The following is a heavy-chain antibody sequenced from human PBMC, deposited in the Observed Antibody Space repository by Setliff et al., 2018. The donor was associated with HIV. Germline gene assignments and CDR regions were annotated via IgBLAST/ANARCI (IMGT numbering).Heavy chain of an antibody. V-gene: IGHV5-10-1*01. CDR2: IDPSNSNT. Sequence: PGESLKISCKGSGYSFTSYWISWVRQMPGKGLEWMGRIDPSNSNTNYSPSFQGHVTISADKSISTAYLQWSSLKASDTAMYYCARGFYGDYYSDYWGQGTLVTVSS. CDR1: GYSFTSYW. D-gene: IGHD4-17*01. J-gene: IGHJ4*02. CDR3: ARGFYGDYYSDY.